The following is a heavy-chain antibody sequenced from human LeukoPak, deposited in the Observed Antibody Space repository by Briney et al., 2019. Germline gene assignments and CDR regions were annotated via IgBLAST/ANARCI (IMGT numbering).Heavy chain of an antibody. CDR3: ARIMQTPWGMDV. CDR2: IYYSGTT. D-gene: IGHD4-23*01. V-gene: IGHV4-59*01. CDR1: GGSISPYY. Sequence: LETLSLTCTVSGGSISPYYWSWIRQPPGKGLEYIGYIYYSGTTDYNPSLKSRVTISVDTSKNQFSLKVTSVSAADTAVYYCARIMQTPWGMDVWGQGTTVTVSS. J-gene: IGHJ6*02.